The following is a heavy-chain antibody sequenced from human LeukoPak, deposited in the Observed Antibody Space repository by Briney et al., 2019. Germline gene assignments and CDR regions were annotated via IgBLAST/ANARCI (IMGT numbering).Heavy chain of an antibody. J-gene: IGHJ4*02. CDR2: IYYSGST. V-gene: IGHV4-30-2*01. CDR3: ARDPAQFYFDY. CDR1: GGSISSGGYS. D-gene: IGHD6-19*01. Sequence: PSETLSLTCAVSGGSISSGGYSWSWIRQPPGKGLEWIGYIYYSGSTYYNPSLKSRVTISVDRSKNQFSLKLGSVTAADTAVYYCARDPAQFYFDYWGQGTLVTVSS.